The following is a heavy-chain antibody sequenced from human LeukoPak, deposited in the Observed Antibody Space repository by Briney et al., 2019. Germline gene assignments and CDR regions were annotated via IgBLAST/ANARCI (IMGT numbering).Heavy chain of an antibody. V-gene: IGHV3-21*01. CDR1: GFTFNNYD. J-gene: IGHJ4*02. D-gene: IGHD3-16*02. CDR3: ARVNSYSYGYYTL. Sequence: GGSLRLSCAASGFTFNNYDINWVRQAPGKGLEWVSSISSTSNYIYYADSVKGRFTISRDNAKNSLYLQMNSLRAEDTAVYYCARVNSYSYGYYTLWGQGTLVTVSS. CDR2: ISSTSNYI.